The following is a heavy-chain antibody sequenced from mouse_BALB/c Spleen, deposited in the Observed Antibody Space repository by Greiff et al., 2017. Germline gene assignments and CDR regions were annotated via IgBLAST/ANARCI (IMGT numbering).Heavy chain of an antibody. CDR2: ISSGGSYT. CDR3: ARRAYGNYLYYYAMDY. V-gene: IGHV5-9-4*01. J-gene: IGHJ4*01. D-gene: IGHD2-1*01. CDR1: GFTFSSYA. Sequence: EVHLVESGGGLVKPGGSLKLSCAASGFTFSSYAMSWVRQSPEKRLEWVAEISSGGSYTYYPDTVTGRFTISRDNAKNTLYLEMSSLRSEDTAMYYCARRAYGNYLYYYAMDYWGQGTSVTVSS.